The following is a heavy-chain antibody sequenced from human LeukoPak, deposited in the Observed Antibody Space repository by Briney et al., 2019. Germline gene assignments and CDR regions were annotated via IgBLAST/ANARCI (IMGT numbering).Heavy chain of an antibody. CDR1: GFTSIISW. D-gene: IGHD3-22*01. Sequence: AGGSLRLSFEASGFTSIISWMYWVRQPQGKGLGWVSGFNSDGSSTNYANSVKGRFTISRDNAKNTLYLQMNSLRAEDTAVYYCARAHDSSGYYTDYFDYWGQGTLVTVSS. CDR2: FNSDGSST. V-gene: IGHV3-74*01. CDR3: ARAHDSSGYYTDYFDY. J-gene: IGHJ4*02.